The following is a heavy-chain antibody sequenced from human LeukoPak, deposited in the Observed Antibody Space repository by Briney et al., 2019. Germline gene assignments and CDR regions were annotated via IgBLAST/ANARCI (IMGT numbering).Heavy chain of an antibody. CDR3: ASDIRGGYCSGGVDY. J-gene: IGHJ4*02. Sequence: SVKVSCKASGSTFSSYAISWVRQAPGQGLEWMGRIIPILGIANYAQKFQGRVTITADKSTSTAYMELSSLRSEDTAVYYCASDIRGGYCSGGVDYWGQGTLVTVSS. V-gene: IGHV1-69*04. CDR1: GSTFSSYA. CDR2: IIPILGIA. D-gene: IGHD2-2*03.